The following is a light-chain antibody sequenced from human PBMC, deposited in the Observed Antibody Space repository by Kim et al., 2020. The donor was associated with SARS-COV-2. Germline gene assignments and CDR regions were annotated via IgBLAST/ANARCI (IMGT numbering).Light chain of an antibody. CDR1: SSDVGGYNY. CDR3: SSYTSSSTFYV. Sequence: SITISCTGTSSDVGGYNYVSWYQQHPGKAPKLMIYDVSNRPSGVSNRFSGSKSGNTASLTISGLQAEDEADYYCSSYTSSSTFYVFGTGTKVTVL. CDR2: DVS. V-gene: IGLV2-14*03. J-gene: IGLJ1*01.